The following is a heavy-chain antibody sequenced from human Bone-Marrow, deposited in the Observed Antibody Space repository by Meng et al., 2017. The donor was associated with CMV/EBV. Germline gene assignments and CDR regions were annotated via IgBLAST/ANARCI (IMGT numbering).Heavy chain of an antibody. CDR2: IKSKTDGGTT. D-gene: IGHD1-1*01. CDR3: SRGNWNDSPFDY. Sequence: GESLKISCAASGFTFSNAWMSWVRQAPGKGLEWVGRIKSKTDGGTTDYAAPVKGRFTISRDDSKSIAYLQVNSLKTADTAVYYCSRGNWNDSPFDYWGQGTLVTVSS. J-gene: IGHJ4*02. V-gene: IGHV3-15*01. CDR1: GFTFSNAW.